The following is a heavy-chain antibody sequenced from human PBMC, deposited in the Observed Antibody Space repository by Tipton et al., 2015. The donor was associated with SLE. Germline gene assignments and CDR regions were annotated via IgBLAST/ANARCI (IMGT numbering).Heavy chain of an antibody. J-gene: IGHJ4*02. V-gene: IGHV4-4*07. Sequence: LRLSCTVSGGSISGYYWSWIRQPAGKGLEWIGRIYSSGSTIYNPSLKSRLTLSLDMSNNQFSLRVRSVTAADTAVYYCARGGGSYYDYWGQGTLVTVSS. D-gene: IGHD1-26*01. CDR2: IYSSGST. CDR3: ARGGGSYYDY. CDR1: GGSISGYY.